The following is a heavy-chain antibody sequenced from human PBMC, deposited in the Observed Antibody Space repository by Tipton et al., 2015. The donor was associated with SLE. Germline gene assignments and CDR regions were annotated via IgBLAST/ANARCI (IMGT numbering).Heavy chain of an antibody. CDR3: ARDQVPLGEQWLVTGAFDI. J-gene: IGHJ3*02. CDR1: GGSISSGGYS. Sequence: TLSLTCAVSGGSISSGGYSWSWIRQPPGKGLEWIGYIYYSGSTNYNPSLKSRVTISVDTSKNQFSLKLSSVTAADTAVYYCARDQVPLGEQWLVTGAFDIWGQGTMVTVSS. D-gene: IGHD6-19*01. CDR2: IYYSGST. V-gene: IGHV4-61*08.